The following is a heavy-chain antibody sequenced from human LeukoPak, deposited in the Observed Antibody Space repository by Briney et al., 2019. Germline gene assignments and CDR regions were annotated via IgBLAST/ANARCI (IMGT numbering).Heavy chain of an antibody. CDR1: GFTFSSYS. D-gene: IGHD5-18*01. CDR2: ISSSSSYI. V-gene: IGHV3-21*01. Sequence: PGGSLRLSCAASGFTFSSYSMNGVRQAPGKGLEWVSSISSSSSYIYYADSVKGRFTISRDNAKNSLYLQMNSLRAEDTAVYYCARDGVDTAMVHYWGQGTLVTVSS. CDR3: ARDGVDTAMVHY. J-gene: IGHJ4*02.